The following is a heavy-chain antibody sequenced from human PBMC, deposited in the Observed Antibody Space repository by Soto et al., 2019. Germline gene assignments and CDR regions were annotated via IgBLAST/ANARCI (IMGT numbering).Heavy chain of an antibody. CDR1: GGSISGSSYY. CDR2: IYYSGST. Sequence: SETLSLTCTVSGGSISGSSYYWGWIRQPPGKGLEWSGSIYYSGSTYYNPSLKSRVTISVDTFKNQFSLKLSSVTAADTAVYYCAREARSSRYDISGYSRYWYFDLWGRGAMITVSS. CDR3: AREARSSRYDISGYSRYWYFDL. V-gene: IGHV4-39*02. J-gene: IGHJ2*01. D-gene: IGHD3-22*01.